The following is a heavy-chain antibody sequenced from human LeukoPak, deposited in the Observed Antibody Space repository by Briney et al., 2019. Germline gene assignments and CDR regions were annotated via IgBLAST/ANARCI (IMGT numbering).Heavy chain of an antibody. Sequence: GGSLRLSCAASGFTFSDYSMSWIRQAPGKGLEWVSYISSGTSTIYYADSVKGRFTISRDNAKNSLFLQMNSLRAEDTAMYYCARGSHYYYDSSGSDYWGQGTLVTVSS. D-gene: IGHD3-22*01. CDR2: ISSGTSTI. CDR1: GFTFSDYS. J-gene: IGHJ4*02. V-gene: IGHV3-11*01. CDR3: ARGSHYYYDSSGSDY.